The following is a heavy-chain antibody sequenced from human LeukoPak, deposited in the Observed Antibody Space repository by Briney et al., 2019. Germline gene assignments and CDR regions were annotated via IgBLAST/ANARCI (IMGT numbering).Heavy chain of an antibody. CDR3: ARGRRW. CDR1: GGSFSGYY. CDR2: INDSGSI. D-gene: IGHD5-24*01. V-gene: IGHV4-34*01. J-gene: IGHJ4*02. Sequence: SETLSLTCAVYGGSFSGYYRTWIRQPPGKGLEWIGEINDSGSINYNPTLKSRVTIPVDTSKNQFSLKLTSVTAADTAVYYCARGRRWWGQGTLVTVPS.